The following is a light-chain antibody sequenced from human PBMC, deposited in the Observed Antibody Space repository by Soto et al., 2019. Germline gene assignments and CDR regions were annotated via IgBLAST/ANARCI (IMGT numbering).Light chain of an antibody. V-gene: IGKV3-15*01. CDR3: QQYDKWPYT. CDR1: QIIGTN. J-gene: IGKJ2*01. Sequence: ENVLTQSPATLSESPGERATLSCRTSQIIGTNLAWYQQKPGQAPRLLIYGAFIRAPGFPVRFRGTGSGSEFTLTSSSLQTEDGALYYCQQYDKWPYTFGQGTNLEIK. CDR2: GAF.